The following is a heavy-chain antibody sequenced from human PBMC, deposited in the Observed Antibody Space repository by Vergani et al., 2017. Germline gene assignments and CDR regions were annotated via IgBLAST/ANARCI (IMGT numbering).Heavy chain of an antibody. CDR1: CGSFSGYY. Sequence: QVQLQQWGAGLLKPSETLSLTCAVYCGSFSGYYWSWIRQPPGKGLEWIGEINHSGSTNYNPSLKSRVTISVDTSKNQFSLKLSSVTAADTAVYYCAKIAVAGTYYYYYMDVWGKGTTVTVSS. CDR3: AKIAVAGTYYYYYMDV. V-gene: IGHV4-34*01. D-gene: IGHD6-19*01. CDR2: INHSGST. J-gene: IGHJ6*03.